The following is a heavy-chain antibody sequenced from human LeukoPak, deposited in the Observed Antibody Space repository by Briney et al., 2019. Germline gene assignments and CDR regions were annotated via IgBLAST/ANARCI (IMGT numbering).Heavy chain of an antibody. J-gene: IGHJ4*02. Sequence: GGSLRLSCAASGFTFSSYAMSWVRQAPGKGLEWVSAISGSGGSTYYADSVKGGFTISRDNSKNTLYLQMNSLRAEDTAVYYCAKDLNVLLWFGESGEFDYWGQETLVTVSS. CDR1: GFTFSSYA. CDR2: ISGSGGST. CDR3: AKDLNVLLWFGESGEFDY. V-gene: IGHV3-23*01. D-gene: IGHD3-10*01.